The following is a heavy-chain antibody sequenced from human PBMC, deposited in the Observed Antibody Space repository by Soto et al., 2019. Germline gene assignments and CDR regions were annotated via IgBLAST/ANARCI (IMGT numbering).Heavy chain of an antibody. D-gene: IGHD6-19*01. Sequence: ASVKVSCKASGYTFTSYDINWVRLATGQGLEWMGWMNPNSGNTAYAQKFQGRVTMTRNTSISTAYMELSSLRSEDTAVYYCARVAHSDIAVAGTDLGMDVWGQGTTVTVSS. V-gene: IGHV1-8*01. CDR1: GYTFTSYD. CDR3: ARVAHSDIAVAGTDLGMDV. CDR2: MNPNSGNT. J-gene: IGHJ6*02.